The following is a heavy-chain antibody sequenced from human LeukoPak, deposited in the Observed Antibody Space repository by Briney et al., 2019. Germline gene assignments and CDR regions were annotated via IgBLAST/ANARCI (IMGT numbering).Heavy chain of an antibody. Sequence: GRSLRLSCAASGFTFSSYAMHWVRQAPGKGLEWVAVISYDGSNKYYADSVKGRFTISRDNSKNTLYLQMNSLRAEDTAVYYCAREGMQLWLRQWFDPWGQGTLVTVSS. J-gene: IGHJ5*02. CDR3: AREGMQLWLRQWFDP. D-gene: IGHD5-18*01. CDR2: ISYDGSNK. V-gene: IGHV3-30*04. CDR1: GFTFSSYA.